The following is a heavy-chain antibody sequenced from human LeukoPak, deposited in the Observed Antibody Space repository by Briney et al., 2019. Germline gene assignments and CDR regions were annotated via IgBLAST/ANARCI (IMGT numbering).Heavy chain of an antibody. V-gene: IGHV4-61*02. Sequence: PSETLSLTCTVSGGSISSGSYYWSWIRQPAGKGLEWIGRIYTSGSTNYNPSLKSRVTISVDTSKNQFSLKLSSVTAADTAVSYCARVTMVRGVSLYYYYYMDVWGKGTTVTVSS. CDR1: GGSISSGSYY. CDR3: ARVTMVRGVSLYYYYYMDV. CDR2: IYTSGST. D-gene: IGHD3-10*01. J-gene: IGHJ6*03.